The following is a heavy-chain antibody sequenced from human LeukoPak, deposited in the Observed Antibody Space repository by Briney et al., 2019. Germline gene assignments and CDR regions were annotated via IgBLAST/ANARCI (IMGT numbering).Heavy chain of an antibody. CDR2: IYHSGST. D-gene: IGHD2-15*01. Sequence: SQTLSLTCAVSGGSISSGGYSWSWIRQPPGKGLEWIGYIYHSGSTYYNPSLKSRVTISVDRSKNQFSLKLSSVTAADTAVYYCARGCSGGSCYFDYWGQGTLVTVSS. J-gene: IGHJ4*02. CDR3: ARGCSGGSCYFDY. V-gene: IGHV4-30-2*01. CDR1: GGSISSGGYS.